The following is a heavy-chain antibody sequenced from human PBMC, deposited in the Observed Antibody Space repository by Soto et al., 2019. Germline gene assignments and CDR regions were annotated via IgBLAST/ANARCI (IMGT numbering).Heavy chain of an antibody. CDR3: ARGVATLRTYDF. D-gene: IGHD2-15*01. CDR2: MNPNSGGT. CDR1: GYTFTGYN. J-gene: IGHJ4*01. Sequence: QVQLVQSGAEVKNPGASVKVSCKASGYTFTGYNIHWVRQAPGQGLEWMGWMNPNSGGTKYAQKFQEWVTMTRDTSVSTVYMELSRLRSDDTAVYYCARGVATLRTYDFWGHGTLVTVSS. V-gene: IGHV1-2*04.